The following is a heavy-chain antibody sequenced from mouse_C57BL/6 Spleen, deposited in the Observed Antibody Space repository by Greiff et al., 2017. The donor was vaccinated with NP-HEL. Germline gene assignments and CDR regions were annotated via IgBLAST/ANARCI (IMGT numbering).Heavy chain of an antibody. J-gene: IGHJ1*03. Sequence: EVMLVESGEGLVKPGGSLKLSCAASGFTFSSYAMSWVRQTPEKRLEWVAYISSGGDYIYYADTVKGRFTISRDNARNTLYLQMSSLKSEDTAMYYCTRGGLRQWYFDVWGTGTTVTVSS. CDR2: ISSGGDYI. D-gene: IGHD2-4*01. CDR3: TRGGLRQWYFDV. V-gene: IGHV5-9-1*02. CDR1: GFTFSSYA.